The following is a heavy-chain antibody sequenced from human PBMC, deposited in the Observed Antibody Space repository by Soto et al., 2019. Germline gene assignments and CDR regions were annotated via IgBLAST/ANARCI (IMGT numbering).Heavy chain of an antibody. Sequence: SETLSLTCAVYGGSFSGYYWSWIRQPPGKGLEWIGEINHSGSTNYNPSLKSRVTISVDTSKNQFSLKLSSVTAADTAVYYCAREVSEEMATITDNSFDYWGQGTLVTVS. CDR1: GGSFSGYY. CDR3: AREVSEEMATITDNSFDY. CDR2: INHSGST. J-gene: IGHJ4*02. D-gene: IGHD5-12*01. V-gene: IGHV4-34*01.